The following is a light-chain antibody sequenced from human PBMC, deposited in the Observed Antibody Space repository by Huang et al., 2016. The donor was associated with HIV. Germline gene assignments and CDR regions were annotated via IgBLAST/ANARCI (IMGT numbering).Light chain of an antibody. V-gene: IGKV1-39*01. Sequence: DIQMTQSPSSLSASVGDRVTITCRASQSVNSYLSWYQQKPGKAPKLLIYDASTLQSGVPSRFSGSGSGTDFTLTISSLQPEDFATYYCQQSYNMPCTFGLGTKLETK. CDR2: DAS. CDR3: QQSYNMPCT. J-gene: IGKJ2*02. CDR1: QSVNSY.